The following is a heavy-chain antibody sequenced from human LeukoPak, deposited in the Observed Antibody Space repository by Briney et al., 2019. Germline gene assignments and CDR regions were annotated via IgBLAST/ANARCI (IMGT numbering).Heavy chain of an antibody. CDR1: GGTFSSYV. V-gene: IGHV1-69*06. Sequence: SVKVSCKASGGTFSSYVINWVRQAPGQGLEWMGGIIPIFGTANYAQKFQGRVTITADKSTSTAYMELSRLRSDDTAVYYCARDRLITMVRGAKWDYWGQGTLVTVSS. CDR2: IIPIFGTA. D-gene: IGHD3-10*01. J-gene: IGHJ4*02. CDR3: ARDRLITMVRGAKWDY.